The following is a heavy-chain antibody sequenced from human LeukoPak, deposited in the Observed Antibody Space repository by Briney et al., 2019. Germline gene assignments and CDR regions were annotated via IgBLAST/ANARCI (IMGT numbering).Heavy chain of an antibody. Sequence: PSETLSLTCTVSGGSISSYYWSWIRQSPGKGLEWIGHIYYSGTTNYNPSLKSRVTISVDTSKNQFSLQLRSVTAADTAVYYCAREDPQTTVPEGMDVWGQGTTVTVSS. D-gene: IGHD4-17*01. CDR3: AREDPQTTVPEGMDV. CDR1: GGSISSYY. J-gene: IGHJ6*02. V-gene: IGHV4-59*01. CDR2: IYYSGTT.